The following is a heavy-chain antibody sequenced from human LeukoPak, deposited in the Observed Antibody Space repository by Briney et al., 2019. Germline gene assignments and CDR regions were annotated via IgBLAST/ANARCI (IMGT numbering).Heavy chain of an antibody. CDR1: GGSFSGYY. J-gene: IGHJ4*02. CDR3: ARRYGSGSYGY. CDR2: INHSGST. D-gene: IGHD3-10*01. V-gene: IGHV4-34*01. Sequence: PSETLSLTCAVYGGSFSGYYWSWIRQPPGKGLEWIGQINHSGSTNYNPSLKGRVTISVDTSKNQFSLKLSSVTAADTAVYYCARRYGSGSYGYWGQGTLVTVSS.